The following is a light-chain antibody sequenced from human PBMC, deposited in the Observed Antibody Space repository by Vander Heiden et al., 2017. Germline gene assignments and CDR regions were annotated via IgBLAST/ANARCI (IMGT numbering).Light chain of an antibody. Sequence: DIQMTQSPSTLSASVGDRVTITCRADQSISNLLAWYQQKPGKAPNLLIYDASSLESGVPSRFSGSGSGTDFTLTISSLQPDDFATYYCQQDNSAWTFGQGTKVEVK. CDR1: QSISNL. CDR2: DAS. V-gene: IGKV1-5*01. J-gene: IGKJ1*01. CDR3: QQDNSAWT.